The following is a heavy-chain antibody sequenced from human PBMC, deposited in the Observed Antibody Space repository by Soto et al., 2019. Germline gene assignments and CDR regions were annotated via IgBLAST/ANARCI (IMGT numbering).Heavy chain of an antibody. D-gene: IGHD6-13*01. Sequence: QVQLVESGGGVVQPGRSLRLSCAASGFTFSSYGMHWVRQAPGKGREWVAVIWYDGSNKYYADSVKGRFTISRDNSKNTLYLQMNSLRAEDTAVYYCARDERSIAAAFDYWGQGTLVTVSS. V-gene: IGHV3-33*01. CDR3: ARDERSIAAAFDY. J-gene: IGHJ4*02. CDR2: IWYDGSNK. CDR1: GFTFSSYG.